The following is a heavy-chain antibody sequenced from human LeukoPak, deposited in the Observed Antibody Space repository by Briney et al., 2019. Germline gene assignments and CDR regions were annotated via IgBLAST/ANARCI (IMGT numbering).Heavy chain of an antibody. D-gene: IGHD6-13*01. V-gene: IGHV3-30-3*01. CDR2: ISYDGGNK. CDR1: GFTFSSYA. J-gene: IGHJ4*02. Sequence: PGGSLRLSCAASGFTFSSYAMYWVRQAPGKGLEWVAVISYDGGNKYYADSVKGRFTISRDNSKNTLYVQMKSLSADDTGVYYCARAPSLAAAGHMDYWGQGTLVTVSS. CDR3: ARAPSLAAAGHMDY.